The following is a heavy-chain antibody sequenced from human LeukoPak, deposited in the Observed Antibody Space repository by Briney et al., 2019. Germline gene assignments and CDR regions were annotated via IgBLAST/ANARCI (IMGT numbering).Heavy chain of an antibody. D-gene: IGHD3-10*01. J-gene: IGHJ5*02. CDR2: IYYSGST. CDR3: ARHQYYYGSGSYFPNWFDP. V-gene: IGHV4-39*01. CDR1: GGSISSSSYY. Sequence: SETLSLTCTVSGGSISSSSYYWGWIRQPPGKGLEWIGSIYYSGSTYYNPSLKSRVTISVDTSKNQFSLKLSSVTAADTAVYHCARHQYYYGSGSYFPNWFDPWGQGTLVTVSS.